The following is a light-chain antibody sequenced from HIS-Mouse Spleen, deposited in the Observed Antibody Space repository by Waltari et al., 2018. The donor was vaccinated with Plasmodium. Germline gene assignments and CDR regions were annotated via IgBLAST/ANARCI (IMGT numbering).Light chain of an antibody. J-gene: IGKJ3*01. CDR2: DAS. Sequence: EIVITQSPATLSLSPGERATLSCRSSQSVSSNLAWYQQKPGQAPRLLIDDASTRATGIPARFSGSGSGTDFTLTISSLEPEDFAVYYCQQRSNWPTFGPGTKVDIK. CDR1: QSVSSN. CDR3: QQRSNWPT. V-gene: IGKV3-11*01.